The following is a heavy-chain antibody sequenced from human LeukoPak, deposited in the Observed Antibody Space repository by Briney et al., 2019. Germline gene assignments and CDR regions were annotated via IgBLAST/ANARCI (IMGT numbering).Heavy chain of an antibody. CDR3: AKDLIAYSYGHAGRSNFDY. CDR2: LYSSGYT. J-gene: IGHJ4*02. D-gene: IGHD5-18*01. CDR1: GFRFSSNY. Sequence: GGSLGPSCEASGFRFSSNYMTWVRQAPGKGLEWVSVLYSSGYTNYADSVRGRFTISRDNSKNTLYLQMNSLRAEDTAIYYCAKDLIAYSYGHAGRSNFDYWGQGTLVTVSS. V-gene: IGHV3-53*01.